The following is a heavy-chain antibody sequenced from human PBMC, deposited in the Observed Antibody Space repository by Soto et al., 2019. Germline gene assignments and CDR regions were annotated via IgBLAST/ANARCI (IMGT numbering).Heavy chain of an antibody. V-gene: IGHV3-23*01. J-gene: IGHJ4*02. CDR2: FSGSGGST. CDR1: GFTFSTYA. Sequence: GGSLRLSCATSGFTFSTYAMSWVRQAPGKGLEWVSTFSGSGGSTYYADSVKGRFTISRDNSDNTLYLQMNSLKAEDTAFYYGAKEGGSRWYYFDDWGRGTLVTVSS. CDR3: AKEGGSRWYYFDD. D-gene: IGHD6-13*01.